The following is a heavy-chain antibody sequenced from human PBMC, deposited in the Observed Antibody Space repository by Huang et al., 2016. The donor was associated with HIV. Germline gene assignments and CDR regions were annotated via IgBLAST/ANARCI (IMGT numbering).Heavy chain of an antibody. CDR3: ARGIAAGDY. J-gene: IGHJ4*02. Sequence: QVQLVQSGAEVKKPGASVKVSCKASGYIFSTYDTHWVRPAPGQRLEWMGRINAGNGNTTYSQRFQGRVTITRDTAANTAYVELSSLRSEDTGVYYCARGIAAGDYWGQGTLVTVSS. V-gene: IGHV1-3*01. CDR1: GYIFSTYD. CDR2: INAGNGNT. D-gene: IGHD6-25*01.